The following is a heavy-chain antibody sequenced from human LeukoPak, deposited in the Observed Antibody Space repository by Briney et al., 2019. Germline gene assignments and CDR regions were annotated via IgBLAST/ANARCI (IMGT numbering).Heavy chain of an antibody. V-gene: IGHV3-7*01. Sequence: GGSLRLSCAASGFTFSGYGMSWVRQAPGQGLEWVANINQDGSEKYYVDYVKGRLNISRDNAENSLFLKMNRLRVEETAVYYCTRDFGRSSYYFDFWGQGTLVTVSS. CDR2: INQDGSEK. D-gene: IGHD3-3*01. CDR1: GFTFSGYG. J-gene: IGHJ4*02. CDR3: TRDFGRSSYYFDF.